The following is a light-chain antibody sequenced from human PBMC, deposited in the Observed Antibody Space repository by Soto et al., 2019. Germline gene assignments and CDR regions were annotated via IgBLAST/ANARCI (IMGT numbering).Light chain of an antibody. J-gene: IGKJ1*01. V-gene: IGKV1-5*01. CDR3: QQESSYWT. CDR1: QSISSW. Sequence: DIQMTQSPSSLSASVGDRVTITCRASQSISSWLAWYQQKPGKAPKFLIYDASNLESGVPSRFSGSGSGTEFTLTISSLPPDDFATYYCQQESSYWTFGQGTKVDIK. CDR2: DAS.